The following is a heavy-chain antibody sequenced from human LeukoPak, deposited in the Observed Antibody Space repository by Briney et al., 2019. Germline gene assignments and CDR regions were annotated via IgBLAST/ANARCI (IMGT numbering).Heavy chain of an antibody. D-gene: IGHD2/OR15-2a*01. CDR2: ISYSGST. J-gene: IGHJ4*02. V-gene: IGHV4-59*08. CDR3: ASAPHVNYFDF. Sequence: SETLSLTCTVSGGSISSYYWNWIRQPPGKGLEWIGYISYSGSTNYNPSLKSRVTISIDTSKNQFSLELSSVTAADTALYFCASAPHVNYFDFWGQGALVTVST. CDR1: GGSISSYY.